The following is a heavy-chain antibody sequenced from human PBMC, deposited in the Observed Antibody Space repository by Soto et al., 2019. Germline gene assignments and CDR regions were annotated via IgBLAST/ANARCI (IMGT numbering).Heavy chain of an antibody. Sequence: PGGSLRLSCAASGFTFSSYAMSWVRQAPGKGLEWVSAISGSGGSTYYADSVKGRFTISRDNSKNTLYLQMNSLRAEDTAVYYCAKGRFTIFGVVIIGDDAFDIWGQGTMVTVSS. CDR2: ISGSGGST. J-gene: IGHJ3*02. D-gene: IGHD3-3*01. V-gene: IGHV3-23*01. CDR3: AKGRFTIFGVVIIGDDAFDI. CDR1: GFTFSSYA.